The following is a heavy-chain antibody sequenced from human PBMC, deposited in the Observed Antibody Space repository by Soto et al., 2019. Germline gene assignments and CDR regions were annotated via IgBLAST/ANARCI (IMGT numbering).Heavy chain of an antibody. CDR2: ISSSSSYI. J-gene: IGHJ4*02. D-gene: IGHD2-21*02. V-gene: IGHV3-21*01. CDR3: ARDPAYCGGDCSFDY. CDR1: GFTFSSYS. Sequence: EVQLVESGGGLVKPGGSLRLSCAASGFTFSSYSMNWVRQAPGKGLEWVSSISSSSSYIYYADSVKGRFTISRDNAKNSLYLQMNSLRAEDTAVDYCARDPAYCGGDCSFDYWGQGTLVTVSS.